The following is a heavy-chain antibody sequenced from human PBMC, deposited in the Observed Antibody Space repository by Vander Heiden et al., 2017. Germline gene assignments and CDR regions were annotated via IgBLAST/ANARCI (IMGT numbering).Heavy chain of an antibody. D-gene: IGHD2-15*01. CDR1: GVTFTSYA. CDR2: ISYDGSNK. CDR3: ARGGGGYCSGGSCSNVWDWFDP. V-gene: IGHV3-30-3*01. J-gene: IGHJ5*02. Sequence: QVQLVESGGGVVQPGRVLRLSLAASGVTFTSYAIPWVRQASGKGLGWVAVISYDGSNKYYADSVKGRFTISRDNSTNTLYLQMNSLRAEDTAVYYCARGGGGYCSGGSCSNVWDWFDPWGQGTLVTVSS.